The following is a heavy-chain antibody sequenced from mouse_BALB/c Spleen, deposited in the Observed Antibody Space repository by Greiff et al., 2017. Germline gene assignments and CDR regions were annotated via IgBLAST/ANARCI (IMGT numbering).Heavy chain of an antibody. Sequence: EVHLMESGGGLVQPGGSRKLSCAASGFTFSSFGMHWVRQAPEKGLEWVAYISSGSSTIYYADTVKGRFTISRDNPKNTLFLQMTSLRSEDTAMYYCAREGTGTAWFAYWGQGTLVTVSA. CDR2: ISSGSSTI. CDR1: GFTFSSFG. V-gene: IGHV5-17*02. CDR3: AREGTGTAWFAY. J-gene: IGHJ3*01. D-gene: IGHD4-1*01.